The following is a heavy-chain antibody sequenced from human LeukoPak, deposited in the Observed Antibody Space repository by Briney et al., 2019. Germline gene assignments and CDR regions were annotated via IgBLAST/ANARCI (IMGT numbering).Heavy chain of an antibody. D-gene: IGHD6-13*01. CDR3: ARRIAAAAAPYYFDY. Sequence: GGSLRLSCAASGFTFSSYAMSWVRQAPGKGLLWVSRINSDGSSTSYADSVKGRFTISRDNAKNTLYLQMNSLRAEDTAVYYCARRIAAAAAPYYFDYWGQGTLVTVSS. J-gene: IGHJ4*02. CDR2: INSDGSST. CDR1: GFTFSSYA. V-gene: IGHV3-74*01.